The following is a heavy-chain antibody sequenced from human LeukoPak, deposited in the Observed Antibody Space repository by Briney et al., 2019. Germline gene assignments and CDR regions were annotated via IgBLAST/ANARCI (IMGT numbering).Heavy chain of an antibody. CDR1: GFTFSSYR. CDR2: ISGTSNTI. CDR3: ARGVATIENYYYYYYMDV. D-gene: IGHD5-12*01. V-gene: IGHV3-48*01. J-gene: IGHJ6*03. Sequence: GGSLRLSCVGSGFTFSSYRMNWVRQAPGKGPEWVSYISGTSNTIYYADSVKGRFTISRDDSKNSLYLQMNSLKTEDTAVYYCARGVATIENYYYYYYMDVWGKGATVTVSS.